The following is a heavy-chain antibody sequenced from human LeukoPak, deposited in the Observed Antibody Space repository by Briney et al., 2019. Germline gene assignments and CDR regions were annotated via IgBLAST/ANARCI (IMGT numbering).Heavy chain of an antibody. CDR3: ARDRYSSSLYFDY. D-gene: IGHD6-6*01. Sequence: GASVKVSCKASGYTFTGYYMHWVRQAPGQGLEWMGWINPNSGGTNYAQKFQGRVTMTRDTSISTAYMELSRLRSDDTAVYYCARDRYSSSLYFDYWGQGTLVTVSS. CDR2: INPNSGGT. J-gene: IGHJ4*02. V-gene: IGHV1-2*02. CDR1: GYTFTGYY.